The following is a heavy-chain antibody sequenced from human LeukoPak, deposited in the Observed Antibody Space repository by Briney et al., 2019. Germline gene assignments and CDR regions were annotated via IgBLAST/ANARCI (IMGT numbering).Heavy chain of an antibody. D-gene: IGHD2-2*01. CDR2: FDPEDGET. CDR3: ATSLPYQLLILWAFDI. J-gene: IGHJ3*02. Sequence: ASVKVSCKVAGCTLTELSMHWVRQAPGKGLEWMGCFDPEDGETIYAQKFQGRVTMTEDTSTDTAYMELSSLRSEDTAVYYCATSLPYQLLILWAFDIWGQGTMVTVSS. CDR1: GCTLTELS. V-gene: IGHV1-24*01.